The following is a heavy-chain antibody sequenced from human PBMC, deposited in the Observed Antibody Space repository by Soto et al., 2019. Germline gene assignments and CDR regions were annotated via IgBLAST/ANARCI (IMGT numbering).Heavy chain of an antibody. CDR3: ARSRGYCSGGSCYGLGLFDY. CDR2: ISAYNGNT. D-gene: IGHD2-15*01. CDR1: GYTFTSYG. Sequence: ASVKVSCKASGYTFTSYGIRWVRQAPGQGLEWMGWISAYNGNTNYAQKLQGRVTMTTDTSTSTAYMELRSLRSDDTAVYYCARSRGYCSGGSCYGLGLFDYWGQGTLVTVSS. J-gene: IGHJ4*02. V-gene: IGHV1-18*01.